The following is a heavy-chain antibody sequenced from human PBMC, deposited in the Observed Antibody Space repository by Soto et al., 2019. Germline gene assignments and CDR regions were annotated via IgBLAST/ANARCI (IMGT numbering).Heavy chain of an antibody. D-gene: IGHD4-4*01. V-gene: IGHV4-31*03. J-gene: IGHJ4*02. CDR2: MHHSGRT. CDR1: GAYMRNDYYY. CDR3: ARWVEVTLDYLDS. Sequence: PSETLSLTCTVSGAYMRNDYYYWSWVRQNPGKDLEWIGHMHHSGRTHYNPSLKSRVAISVDTSKNQFSLYLNSVTAADTAVYYCARWVEVTLDYLDSWGQGTPVTVSS.